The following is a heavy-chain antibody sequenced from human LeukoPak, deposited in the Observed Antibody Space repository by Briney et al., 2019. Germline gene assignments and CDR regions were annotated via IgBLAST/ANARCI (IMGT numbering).Heavy chain of an antibody. CDR1: GGSISSGGYS. CDR2: IYTSGST. V-gene: IGHV4-61*09. D-gene: IGHD3-22*01. CDR3: ARGEDLGYYDSSGYYPDYFDY. J-gene: IGHJ4*02. Sequence: SQTLSLTCAVSGGSISSGGYSWSWIRQPPGKGLEWIGYIYTSGSTNYNPSLKSRVTISVDTSKNQFSLKLSSVTAADTAVYYCARGEDLGYYDSSGYYPDYFDYWGQGTLVTVSS.